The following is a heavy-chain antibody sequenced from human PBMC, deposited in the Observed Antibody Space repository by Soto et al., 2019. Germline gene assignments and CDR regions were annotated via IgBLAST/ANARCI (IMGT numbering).Heavy chain of an antibody. CDR2: IIPIFGTA. CDR3: ARGAAAATGYYYYYYGMDV. V-gene: IGHV1-69*01. CDR1: GGTFSSYA. Sequence: QVQLVQSGAEVKKPGSSVKVSCKASGGTFSSYAISWVRQAPGQGLEWMGGIIPIFGTANYAQKFQGRVTITADESTSTAYMELSSLRSEDTAVYYCARGAAAATGYYYYYYGMDVWGQGTTFTVSS. D-gene: IGHD6-13*01. J-gene: IGHJ6*02.